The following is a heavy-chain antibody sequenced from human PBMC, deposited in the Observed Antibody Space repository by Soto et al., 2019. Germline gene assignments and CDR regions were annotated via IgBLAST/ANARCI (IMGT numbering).Heavy chain of an antibody. Sequence: GGSLRLSCAASGFTFSNYWMHWVRQAPGKGLVWVSRINSDGSITTYADSVKGRFTISRDNAKNTVYLQMNSLRADDTAVYYCASLDWNYDAWGQGTLVNVSS. J-gene: IGHJ5*02. D-gene: IGHD1-7*01. CDR2: INSDGSIT. V-gene: IGHV3-74*01. CDR3: ASLDWNYDA. CDR1: GFTFSNYW.